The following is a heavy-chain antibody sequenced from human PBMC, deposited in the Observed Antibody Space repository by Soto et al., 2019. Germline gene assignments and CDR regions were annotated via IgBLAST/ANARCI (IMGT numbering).Heavy chain of an antibody. J-gene: IGHJ4*02. D-gene: IGHD3-22*01. V-gene: IGHV4-31*03. Sequence: SETLSLTCTVSGGSISSGGYYWSWIRQHPGKGLEWIGYIYYSGSTYYNPSLKSRVTISVDTSKNQFSLKLSSVTAADTAVYYCARVDNYYDSSGYPYWGQGTLVTVSS. CDR2: IYYSGST. CDR3: ARVDNYYDSSGYPY. CDR1: GGSISSGGYY.